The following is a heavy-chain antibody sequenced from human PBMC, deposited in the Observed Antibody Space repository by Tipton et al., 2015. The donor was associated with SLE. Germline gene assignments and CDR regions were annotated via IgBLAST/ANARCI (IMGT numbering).Heavy chain of an antibody. Sequence: SLRLSCAASGFTFSSYAMSWVRQAPGKGLEWVSAISGSGGSTYYADSVKGRFTISRDNSKNTLYLQMNSLRAEDTAVYYCAGTIFGVYPYYYYYGMDVWGQGTTVTVSS. J-gene: IGHJ6*02. CDR2: ISGSGGST. V-gene: IGHV3-23*01. CDR3: AGTIFGVYPYYYYYGMDV. CDR1: GFTFSSYA. D-gene: IGHD3-3*01.